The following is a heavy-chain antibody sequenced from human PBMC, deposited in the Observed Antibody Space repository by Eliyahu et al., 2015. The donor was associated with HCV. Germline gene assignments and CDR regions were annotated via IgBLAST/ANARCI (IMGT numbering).Heavy chain of an antibody. Sequence: EVQLVESGGGFVQPGRSLRLSCAASGFXFGAFAIHWVRQVPGKGLGWVXGVTWNSARIGYADSVKGRFTISRDNAKNSLFLQMNSLRTEDTALYYCAKDGPYTGSWSDLHYWGQGTQVTVSS. J-gene: IGHJ4*02. D-gene: IGHD6-13*01. CDR3: AKDGPYTGSWSDLHY. V-gene: IGHV3-9*01. CDR1: GFXFGAFA. CDR2: VTWNSARI.